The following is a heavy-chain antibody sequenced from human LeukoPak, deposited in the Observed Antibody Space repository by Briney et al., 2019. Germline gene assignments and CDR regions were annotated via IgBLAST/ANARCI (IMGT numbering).Heavy chain of an antibody. CDR3: ARALQKQLWFSWVYYYYMDV. J-gene: IGHJ6*03. CDR1: GFTFDDYA. Sequence: GGSLRLSCAASGFTFDDYAMHWVRQAPGMGLEWVSLVSGSGGTTDYADSVRGRFTISRDNSKNSLYLQMNSLRAEDTAVYYCARALQKQLWFSWVYYYYMDVWGKGTTVTVSS. D-gene: IGHD5-18*01. CDR2: VSGSGGTT. V-gene: IGHV3-43*02.